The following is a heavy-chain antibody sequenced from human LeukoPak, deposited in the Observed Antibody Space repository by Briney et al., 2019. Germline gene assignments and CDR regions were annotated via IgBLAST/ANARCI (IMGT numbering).Heavy chain of an antibody. D-gene: IGHD6-19*01. V-gene: IGHV3-74*01. CDR3: ARGPGPRSGWYGTDY. CDR1: VFSLSGDW. Sequence: GGALRLSCVASVFSLSGDWMHWVRQAPGKGLVWVTRINREGSSTRYADSVESRLTVSRDNAKNKLYLQMTSLRADDPAIYYCARGPGPRSGWYGTDYWGQGILVTVSS. CDR2: INREGSST. J-gene: IGHJ4*02.